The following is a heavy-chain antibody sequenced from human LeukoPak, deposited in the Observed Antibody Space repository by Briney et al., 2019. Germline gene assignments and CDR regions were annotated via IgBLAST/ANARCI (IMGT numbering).Heavy chain of an antibody. D-gene: IGHD1-26*01. CDR1: GGSISGTNW. CDR3: ARHGGSYTFDL. CDR2: ISLAGQT. Sequence: VQPSGTLSLTCGVSGGSISGTNWWSWVRQPPGQGLEWIGEISLAGQTNYNPSLKSRVTISVDTSKNQFSLRLSSVTAADTAVYYCARHGGSYTFDLWGQGVLVTVSS. V-gene: IGHV4-4*02. J-gene: IGHJ4*02.